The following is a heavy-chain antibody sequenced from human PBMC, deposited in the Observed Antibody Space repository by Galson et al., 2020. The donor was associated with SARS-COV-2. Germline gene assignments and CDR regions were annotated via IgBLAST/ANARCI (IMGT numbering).Heavy chain of an antibody. CDR1: GFTFSRHG. V-gene: IGHV3-33*01. D-gene: IGHD1-20*01. J-gene: IGHJ4*02. Sequence: GGSLRLSCAASGFTFSRHGMHWVRQAPGKGLEWVAVIWYDGTNKFYADSVKGRFTISRDNSKNTLSLQMNSLRAEDTAVYYCARGQLLTDSCDYWGQGTLVTVSS. CDR3: ARGQLLTDSCDY. CDR2: IWYDGTNK.